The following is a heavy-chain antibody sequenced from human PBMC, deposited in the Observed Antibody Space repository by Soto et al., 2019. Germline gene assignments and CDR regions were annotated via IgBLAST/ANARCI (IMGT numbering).Heavy chain of an antibody. D-gene: IGHD3-9*01. CDR2: IIPIFGTA. J-gene: IGHJ6*02. CDR3: ARDSYYDILTGYPRPYYYYGMDV. V-gene: IGHV1-69*13. CDR1: GGTFSSYA. Sequence: GASVKVSCKASGGTFSSYAISWVRQAPGQGLEWMGGIIPIFGTANYAQKFQGRVTITADESTSTAYMELSSLRSEDTAVYYCARDSYYDILTGYPRPYYYYGMDVWGQGTTVTVSS.